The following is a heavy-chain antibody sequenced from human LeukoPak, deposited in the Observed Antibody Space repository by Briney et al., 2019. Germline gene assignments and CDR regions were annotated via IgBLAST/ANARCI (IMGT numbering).Heavy chain of an antibody. D-gene: IGHD2-15*01. CDR2: ISYDGSHK. V-gene: IGHV3-30*04. Sequence: RPGGSLRLSCTVSGFTVSSNSMSWVRQAPGKGLEWVAVISYDGSHKYYADSVKGRITISRDNSKNTLYLQMNSLRAEDTAVYYCAKGVGYCSGGSCQQFDYWGQGTLVTVSS. CDR3: AKGVGYCSGGSCQQFDY. J-gene: IGHJ4*02. CDR1: GFTVSSNS.